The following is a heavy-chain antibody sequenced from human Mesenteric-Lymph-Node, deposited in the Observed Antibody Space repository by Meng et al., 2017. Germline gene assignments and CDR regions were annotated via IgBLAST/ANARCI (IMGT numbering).Heavy chain of an antibody. Sequence: GGSLRLSCAASGFTFSSYWMSWVRQAPGKGLEWVANIKQDGSEKYYVDSVKGRFTISRDNAKNSLYLQMNSLRAEDTAVYYCARDDDSRPYYFYGLDVWGQGTTVTVSS. V-gene: IGHV3-7*01. CDR3: ARDDDSRPYYFYGLDV. D-gene: IGHD3-22*01. CDR2: IKQDGSEK. J-gene: IGHJ6*02. CDR1: GFTFSSYW.